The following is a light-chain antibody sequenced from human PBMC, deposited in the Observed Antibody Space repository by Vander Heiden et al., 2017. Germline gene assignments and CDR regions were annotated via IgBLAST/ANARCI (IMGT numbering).Light chain of an antibody. J-gene: IGKJ4*01. Sequence: DVVMTQSPLSLTVTLGQAATISCRSSQSLVNSDGNTYLSWFQQRPGQSPRRLIYRVSNRDSGVPDRISGSGSGTDFTLKISRVEAEDVGVYFCMQGSHWPLTFGGGTRVEIK. CDR1: QSLVNSDGNTY. CDR3: MQGSHWPLT. V-gene: IGKV2-30*01. CDR2: RVS.